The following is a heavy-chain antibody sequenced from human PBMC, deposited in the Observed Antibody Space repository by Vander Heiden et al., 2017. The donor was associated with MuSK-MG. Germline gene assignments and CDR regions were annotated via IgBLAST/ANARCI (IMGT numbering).Heavy chain of an antibody. CDR2: ISGSGGST. CDR3: AKVYGDSWAFDI. V-gene: IGHV3-23*01. CDR1: GFTFSSYA. D-gene: IGHD4-17*01. J-gene: IGHJ3*02. Sequence: EVQLLESGGGLVQPGGSLRLSCAASGFTFSSYAMRWVRQAPGKGLEWVSAISGSGGSTYYADSVKGRFTISRDNSKNTLYLQMNSLRAEDTAVYYCAKVYGDSWAFDIWGQGTMVTVSS.